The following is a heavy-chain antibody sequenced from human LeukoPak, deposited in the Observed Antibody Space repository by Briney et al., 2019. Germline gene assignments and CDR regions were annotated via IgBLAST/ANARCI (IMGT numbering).Heavy chain of an antibody. CDR1: GFSFSGSA. D-gene: IGHD5-18*01. Sequence: PGGSLRLSCAASGFSFSGSAMHWVRQASGKGLEWVGRIRSKSNSYATAYGASVKGRFTISRDESKNTAYLQMNSLKTEDTAAYYCTRQEEPTALIDHWGQGTLVTVSS. V-gene: IGHV3-73*01. CDR2: IRSKSNSYAT. J-gene: IGHJ4*02. CDR3: TRQEEPTALIDH.